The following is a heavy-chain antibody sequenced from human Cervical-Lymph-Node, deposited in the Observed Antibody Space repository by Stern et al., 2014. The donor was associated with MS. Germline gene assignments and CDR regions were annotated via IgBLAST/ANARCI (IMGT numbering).Heavy chain of an antibody. CDR1: GYTFTSYD. Sequence: MQLVESGAKVKKPGASVKVSCKASGYTFTSYDINWVRQATGQGLEWMGWMNPNSGNTGYAQKFQGRVTMTRNTSISTAYMELSSLRSEDTAVYYCARDCKLRRFGSRGWFDPWGQGTLVTVSS. CDR2: MNPNSGNT. CDR3: ARDCKLRRFGSRGWFDP. D-gene: IGHD3-10*01. J-gene: IGHJ5*02. V-gene: IGHV1-8*01.